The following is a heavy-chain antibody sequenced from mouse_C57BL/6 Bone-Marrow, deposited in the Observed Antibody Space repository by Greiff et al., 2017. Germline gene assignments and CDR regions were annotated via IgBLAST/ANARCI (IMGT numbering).Heavy chain of an antibody. J-gene: IGHJ1*03. V-gene: IGHV14-2*01. Sequence: EVKLQQSGAELVKPGASVKLSCTASGFNIKDYYMHWVKQRTEQGLEWIGRIDPEDGDTKYAPKFQGKATITADTSSNTAYLQLSSLTSEDSAVYYVDYRSCCGSSYEYFDVWGTGTTVTVSA. D-gene: IGHD1-1*01. CDR1: GFNIKDYY. CDR2: IDPEDGDT. CDR3: DYRSCCGSSYEYFDV.